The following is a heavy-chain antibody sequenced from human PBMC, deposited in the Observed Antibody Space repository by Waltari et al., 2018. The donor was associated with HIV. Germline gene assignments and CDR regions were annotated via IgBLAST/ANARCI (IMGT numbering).Heavy chain of an antibody. D-gene: IGHD1-26*01. CDR2: MSQSGDS. Sequence: CAVSGVSISSRNWWSWVRQSPGKGLEWIGEMSQSGDSNYNPSLESRVTISIDESENQLSLKVTSVTAADTAIYYCARGPTPGGSYRYLDHNWFDPWGQGTLVTVSS. CDR3: ARGPTPGGSYRYLDHNWFDP. V-gene: IGHV4-4*02. J-gene: IGHJ5*02. CDR1: GVSISSRNW.